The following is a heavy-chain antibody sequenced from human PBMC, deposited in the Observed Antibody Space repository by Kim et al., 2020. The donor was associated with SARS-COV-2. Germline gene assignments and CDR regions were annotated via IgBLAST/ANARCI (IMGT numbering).Heavy chain of an antibody. V-gene: IGHV3-23*01. Sequence: ADFVKGRFTISRDIAKNTLYLQMDSLRAEDTAVYYCARSYSSGWYGYLDCWGQGTLVTVSS. D-gene: IGHD6-19*01. J-gene: IGHJ4*02. CDR3: ARSYSSGWYGYLDC.